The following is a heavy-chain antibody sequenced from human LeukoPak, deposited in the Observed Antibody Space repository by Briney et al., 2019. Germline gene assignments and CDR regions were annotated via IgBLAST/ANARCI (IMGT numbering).Heavy chain of an antibody. CDR1: GFTFSSHA. J-gene: IGHJ3*02. CDR2: ISGSGGST. D-gene: IGHD6-13*01. CDR3: VCLAAAGTTAFDI. Sequence: PGGSLRLSCAASGFTFSSHAMSWVRQAPGKGLEWVSAISGSGGSTYYADSVKGRFTISRDSSKNTLYLQMNSLRAEDTAVYYCVCLAAAGTTAFDIWGQGTMVTVSS. V-gene: IGHV3-23*01.